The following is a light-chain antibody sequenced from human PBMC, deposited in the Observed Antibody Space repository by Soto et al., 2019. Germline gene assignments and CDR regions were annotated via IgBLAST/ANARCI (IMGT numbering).Light chain of an antibody. CDR3: QSYDSSLSGWV. Sequence: QSVLTQPPSVSGAPGQRVTISCTGSSSNIGAGYDVHWYQQLPGTAPKLLIYVNINRPSGVPDRFSGSKSGTSASLAITGLQDEDEADYYCQSYDSSLSGWVFGGGTKLTVL. CDR2: VNI. J-gene: IGLJ3*02. CDR1: SSNIGAGYD. V-gene: IGLV1-40*01.